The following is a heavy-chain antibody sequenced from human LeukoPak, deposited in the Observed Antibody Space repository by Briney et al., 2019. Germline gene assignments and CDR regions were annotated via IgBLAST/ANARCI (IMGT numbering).Heavy chain of an antibody. CDR3: ARAGSGYDYSYYYYVMDV. Sequence: SQTLSLTCAVSGGSISSGGYSWSWIRQPPGKGLEWIGYIYHSGSTYYNPSLKSRVTISVDRSKNQFSLKLSSVTAADTAVYYCARAGSGYDYSYYYYVMDVWGKGTTVTVSS. CDR2: IYHSGST. CDR1: GGSISSGGYS. J-gene: IGHJ6*04. V-gene: IGHV4-30-2*01. D-gene: IGHD5-12*01.